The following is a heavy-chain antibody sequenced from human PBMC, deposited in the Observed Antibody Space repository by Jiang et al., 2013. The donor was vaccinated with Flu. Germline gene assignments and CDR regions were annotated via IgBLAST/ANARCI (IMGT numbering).Heavy chain of an antibody. CDR1: GFTFDDYA. V-gene: IGHV3-9*01. CDR3: AKDILGYSGYGGAFDI. D-gene: IGHD5-12*01. J-gene: IGHJ3*02. Sequence: GLVQPGRSLRLSCAASGFTFDDYAMHWVRQAPGKGLEWVSGISWNSGSIGYADSVKGRFTISRDNAKNSLYLQMNSLRAEDTALYYCAKDILGYSGYGGAFDIWGQGTMVTVSS. CDR2: ISWNSGSI.